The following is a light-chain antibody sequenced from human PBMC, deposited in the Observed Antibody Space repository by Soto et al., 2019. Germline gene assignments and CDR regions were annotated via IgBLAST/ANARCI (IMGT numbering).Light chain of an antibody. J-gene: IGLJ2*01. Sequence: NFMLTQPHSVSESPGKTVTISCTRSSGSIASNYVQWYQQRPGSAPTPVIYGDNERPSGVPDRFSGSIDSSSNSASLTISGLKTDDEADYYCQSYQSGNVVFGGGTKLTVL. CDR1: SGSIASNY. CDR2: GDN. V-gene: IGLV6-57*04. CDR3: QSYQSGNVV.